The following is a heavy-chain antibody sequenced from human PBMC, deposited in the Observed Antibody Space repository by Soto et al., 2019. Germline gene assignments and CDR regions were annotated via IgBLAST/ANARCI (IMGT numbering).Heavy chain of an antibody. J-gene: IGHJ5*02. CDR1: GGSINNNNNY. CDR3: ARPQTGYSRGSQFDP. D-gene: IGHD5-12*01. Sequence: PSDTLSLTCTVSGGSINNNNNYWGWILQPPGKGPEWIANFFYGGGTYYNPSLKSRDTMSAATSKNQFSLKLTSVTAAAAAVYYCARPQTGYSRGSQFDPWGQGILVTVSS. V-gene: IGHV4-39*01. CDR2: FFYGGGT.